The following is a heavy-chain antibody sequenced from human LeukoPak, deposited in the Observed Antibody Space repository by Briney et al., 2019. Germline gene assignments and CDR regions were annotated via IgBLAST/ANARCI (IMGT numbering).Heavy chain of an antibody. CDR3: ARGGNWFDP. Sequence: ASVKVSCKASGYTFTSYGISWVRQAPGQGLEWMGWISAYNGNTNYAQKFQGRVTITADKSTSTAYMELSSLRSEDTAVYYCARGGNWFDPWGQGTLVTVSS. J-gene: IGHJ5*02. CDR1: GYTFTSYG. CDR2: ISAYNGNT. V-gene: IGHV1-18*01.